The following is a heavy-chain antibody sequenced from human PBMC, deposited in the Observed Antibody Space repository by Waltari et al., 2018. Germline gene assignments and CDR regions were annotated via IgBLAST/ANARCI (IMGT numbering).Heavy chain of an antibody. J-gene: IGHJ4*02. D-gene: IGHD1-26*01. V-gene: IGHV6-1*01. Sequence: QVQLQQSGPGLVKPSQTLSLTCTISGDSVSSNSATWNWIRQSPSRGLEWLGRTYYRSKWYNDFAVSVKGRMLINPDTSKNQFSLQLNSVTPEDTAVYYCASGGGGSFDYWGQGTLVTVSS. CDR1: GDSVSSNSAT. CDR3: ASGGGGSFDY. CDR2: TYYRSKWYN.